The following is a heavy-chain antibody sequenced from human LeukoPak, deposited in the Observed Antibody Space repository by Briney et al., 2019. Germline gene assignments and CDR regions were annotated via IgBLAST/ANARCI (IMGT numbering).Heavy chain of an antibody. CDR2: IYHSGST. Sequence: SETLSLTCTVSGYSISSGYYWGWIRQPPGKGLEWIGSIYHSGSTYYNPSLKSRVTISVDTSKNQFSLKLSSVTAADTAVYYCARDRGYFDSSYYYYYMDVWGKGTTVTISS. J-gene: IGHJ6*03. V-gene: IGHV4-38-2*02. D-gene: IGHD3-9*01. CDR3: ARDRGYFDSSYYYYYMDV. CDR1: GYSISSGYY.